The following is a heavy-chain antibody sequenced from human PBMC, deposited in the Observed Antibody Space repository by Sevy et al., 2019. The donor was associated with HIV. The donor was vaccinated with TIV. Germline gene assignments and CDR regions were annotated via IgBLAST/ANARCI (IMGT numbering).Heavy chain of an antibody. CDR1: GFSFSSHG. Sequence: GGSLRLSCAASGFSFSSHGMHWVRQAPGKGLEWQSVISYDGNKKYYADSVKGRFTISRDNSKNTLYLQMNSLGPEDTGVVYCAGGWGWYNYAPFDYWGQGTLVTVSS. J-gene: IGHJ4*02. CDR3: AGGWGWYNYAPFDY. CDR2: ISYDGNKK. D-gene: IGHD1-1*01. V-gene: IGHV3-30*03.